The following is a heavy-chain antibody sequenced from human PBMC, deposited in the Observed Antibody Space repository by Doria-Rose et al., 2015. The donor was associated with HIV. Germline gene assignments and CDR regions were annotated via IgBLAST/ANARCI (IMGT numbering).Heavy chain of an antibody. CDR2: IFSDDER. D-gene: IGHD6-13*01. CDR1: GVSLSSPGMG. Sequence: QESGPVLVKPTETLTLTCTVSGVSLSSPGMGVSRIRQPPGKALEWLANIFSDDERSYNTSLKSRLTISRGTSKRQVVLTMTDMDPVDTATYYCARIKSSRWYHKYYFDFWGQGTQVIVSA. CDR3: ARIKSSRWYHKYYFDF. J-gene: IGHJ4*02. V-gene: IGHV2-26*01.